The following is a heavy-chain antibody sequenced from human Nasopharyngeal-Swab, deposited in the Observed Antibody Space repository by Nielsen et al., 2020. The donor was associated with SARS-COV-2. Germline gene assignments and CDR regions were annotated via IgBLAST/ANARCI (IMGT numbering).Heavy chain of an antibody. Sequence: GGSLRLSCAASGFTFSSYGMNWVRQAPGKGLEWVSYISSSGSTIYYADSVKGRFTISRDNAKNSLYLQMNSLRAEDTAVYYCASEWLPTLTLDYWGQGTLVTVSS. CDR2: ISSSGSTI. V-gene: IGHV3-48*03. D-gene: IGHD6-19*01. J-gene: IGHJ4*02. CDR3: ASEWLPTLTLDY. CDR1: GFTFSSYG.